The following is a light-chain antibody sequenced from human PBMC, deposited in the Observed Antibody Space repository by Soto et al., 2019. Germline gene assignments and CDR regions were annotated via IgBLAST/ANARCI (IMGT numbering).Light chain of an antibody. CDR1: RSDVAAYNY. CDR3: SSYTSSSTYV. V-gene: IGLV2-14*01. Sequence: QSALTQPASVSGSPGQSVTIACTGTRSDVAAYNYVSWYQQHPGTAPKLMIYDVSNRPSGVSDRFSGSKSGNTASLTISGLQGEDEADYYCSSYTSSSTYVFGTRTKLTVL. J-gene: IGLJ1*01. CDR2: DVS.